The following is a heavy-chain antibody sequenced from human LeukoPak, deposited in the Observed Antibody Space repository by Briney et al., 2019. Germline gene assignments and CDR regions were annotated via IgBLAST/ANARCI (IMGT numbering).Heavy chain of an antibody. Sequence: SETLSLTCTVSGGSISSSNYYWGWIRQPAGKGLEWIGRIYTSGSTNYNPSLKSRVTMSVDTSKNQFSLKLSSVTAADTAVYYCTREVRSAWASFDPWGQGTLVIVSS. D-gene: IGHD1-26*01. V-gene: IGHV4-61*02. CDR2: IYTSGST. CDR1: GGSISSSNYY. CDR3: TREVRSAWASFDP. J-gene: IGHJ5*02.